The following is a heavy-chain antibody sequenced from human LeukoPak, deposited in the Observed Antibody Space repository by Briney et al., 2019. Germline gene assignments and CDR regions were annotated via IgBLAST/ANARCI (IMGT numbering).Heavy chain of an antibody. Sequence: ASVKVSCRVSGYALTKLSTHWVRQAPGKGLEWMGNFDPKAGETIYAEKFQGRVTVTEDTSTDTAYMNLSSLTSEDTAVYYCATAVAYYGSGNRKTDYWGQGSLVTVSS. CDR1: GYALTKLS. CDR2: FDPKAGET. D-gene: IGHD3-10*01. V-gene: IGHV1-24*01. J-gene: IGHJ4*02. CDR3: ATAVAYYGSGNRKTDY.